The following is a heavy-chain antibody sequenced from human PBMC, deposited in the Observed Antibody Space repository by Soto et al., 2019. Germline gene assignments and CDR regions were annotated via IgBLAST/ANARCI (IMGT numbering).Heavy chain of an antibody. Sequence: GSLRLSCAASGFTFSSYGMHWVRQAPGKGLEWVAVISYDGSNKYYADSVKGRFTISRDNSKNTLYLQMNSLRAEDTAVYYCAKDRVVAASRRGYYYGMDVWGQGTTVTVSS. CDR2: ISYDGSNK. V-gene: IGHV3-30*18. D-gene: IGHD2-15*01. CDR3: AKDRVVAASRRGYYYGMDV. CDR1: GFTFSSYG. J-gene: IGHJ6*02.